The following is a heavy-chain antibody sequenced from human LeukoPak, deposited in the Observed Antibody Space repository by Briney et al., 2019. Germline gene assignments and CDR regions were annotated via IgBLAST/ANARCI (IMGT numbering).Heavy chain of an antibody. CDR1: GFTFSYFW. V-gene: IGHV3-74*01. Sequence: PGGSLRLSCAASGFTFSYFWMHWFRQTPGEGLVWVSCTNTDGSYSSYADSVKGRFTISRDNVRDTLYLQMSSLRAEDTAVYYCAASLPNIVVVPATKGPFGYWGQGALVTVSS. J-gene: IGHJ4*02. CDR3: AASLPNIVVVPATKGPFGY. CDR2: TNTDGSYS. D-gene: IGHD2-2*01.